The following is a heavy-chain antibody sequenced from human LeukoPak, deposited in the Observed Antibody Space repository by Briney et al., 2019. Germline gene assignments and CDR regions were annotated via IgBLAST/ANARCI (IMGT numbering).Heavy chain of an antibody. CDR1: GFTFSGYD. D-gene: IGHD3-9*01. CDR2: IAIAGDT. CDR3: ARGLNDVLTGIEDAFDI. J-gene: IGHJ3*02. Sequence: PGGSLRLSCAASGFTFSGYDMHWVRQPIGKGLEWVSGIAIAGDTYYPGSVKGRFTISRENGRNSLYLQMNSLRAGDTAIYYCARGLNDVLTGIEDAFDIWGQGTMVTVSS. V-gene: IGHV3-13*01.